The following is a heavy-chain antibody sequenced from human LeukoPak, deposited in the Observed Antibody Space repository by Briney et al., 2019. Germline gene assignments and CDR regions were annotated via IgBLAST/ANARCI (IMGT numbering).Heavy chain of an antibody. CDR2: IYSGGGT. D-gene: IGHD5-18*01. V-gene: IGHV3-53*01. J-gene: IGHJ4*02. CDR1: GFTVSSNY. Sequence: GGSLRLSCAASGFTVSSNYMSWVRQAPGKGLEWVSVIYSGGGTYYADSVKGRFTISRDNSKNTLYLQMNSLRAEDTAVYYCARDSGYSYGSPKDYWGQGTLVTVSS. CDR3: ARDSGYSYGSPKDY.